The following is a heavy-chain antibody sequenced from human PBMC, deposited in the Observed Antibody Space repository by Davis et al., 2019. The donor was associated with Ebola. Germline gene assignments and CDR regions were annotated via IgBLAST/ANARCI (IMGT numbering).Heavy chain of an antibody. CDR1: GFTFSSYS. CDR3: ARVGPRDEFYGDYVYFDL. D-gene: IGHD4-17*01. J-gene: IGHJ2*01. V-gene: IGHV3-21*01. Sequence: GESLKISCAASGFTFSSYSMNWVRQAPGKGLEWVSSISSSSSYIYYADSVKGRFTISRDNAKNSLYLQMNSLRAEDTAVYYCARVGPRDEFYGDYVYFDLWGRGTLVTVSS. CDR2: ISSSSSYI.